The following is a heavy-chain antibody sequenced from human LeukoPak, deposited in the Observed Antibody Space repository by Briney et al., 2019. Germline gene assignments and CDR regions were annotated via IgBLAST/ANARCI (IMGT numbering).Heavy chain of an antibody. CDR3: ARAGKGRTLYYFDY. J-gene: IGHJ4*02. CDR2: IYYSGST. Sequence: SETLSLTCTVSGGSISSSSYYWGWIRQPPGKGLEWIGSIYYSGSTYYNPSLKSRVTISVDTSKNQFSLKLSSVTAADTAVYYCARAGKGRTLYYFDYWGQGTLVTVSS. V-gene: IGHV4-39*07. D-gene: IGHD3-10*01. CDR1: GGSISSSSYY.